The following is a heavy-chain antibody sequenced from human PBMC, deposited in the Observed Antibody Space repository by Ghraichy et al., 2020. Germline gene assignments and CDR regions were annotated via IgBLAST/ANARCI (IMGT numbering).Heavy chain of an antibody. V-gene: IGHV3-74*01. J-gene: IGHJ5*02. Sequence: GGSLRLSCAASGFTFSSYWTHWVRQAPGKGLVRVSHINTDGSSTTYADSVKGRFTISRDNAKNTLYLQMNSLRAEDTAVYYCARGGYGNCFDPWGQGTLVTVSS. CDR1: GFTFSSYW. D-gene: IGHD2-15*01. CDR3: ARGGYGNCFDP. CDR2: INTDGSST.